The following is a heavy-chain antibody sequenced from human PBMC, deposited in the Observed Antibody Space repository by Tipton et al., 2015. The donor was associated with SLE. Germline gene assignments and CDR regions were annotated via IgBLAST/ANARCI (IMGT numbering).Heavy chain of an antibody. CDR2: MHNSGDS. CDR1: GGSISSYY. J-gene: IGHJ6*03. Sequence: TLSLTCTVSGGSISSYYWSWFRQPPGKGLEWIGQMHNSGDSTYNPSLKSRVTISVDTSKNQFSLKLSSVTAADTAVYYCARGGAARPNYYYMDVWGKGTTVTVSS. CDR3: ARGGAARPNYYYMDV. V-gene: IGHV4-4*08. D-gene: IGHD6-6*01.